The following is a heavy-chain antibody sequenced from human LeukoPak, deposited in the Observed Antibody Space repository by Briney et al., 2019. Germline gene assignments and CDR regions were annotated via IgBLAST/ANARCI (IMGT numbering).Heavy chain of an antibody. CDR3: ARRTPLVGATGYYYYYMDV. D-gene: IGHD1-26*01. CDR2: IWYDGSNK. V-gene: IGHV3-33*01. Sequence: GRSLRLSCAASGFTFSSYGMHWVRQAPGKGLEWVAVIWYDGSNKYYADSVKGRFTISRDNSKNTLYLQTNSLRAEDTAVYYCARRTPLVGATGYYYYYMDVWGKGTTVTVSS. CDR1: GFTFSSYG. J-gene: IGHJ6*03.